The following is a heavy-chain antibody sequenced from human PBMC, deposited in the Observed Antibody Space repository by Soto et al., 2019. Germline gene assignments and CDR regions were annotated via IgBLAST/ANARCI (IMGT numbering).Heavy chain of an antibody. Sequence: GGSLRLPCAASGFTLRSYWMSWVRQAPGKGLEWLATIKTDASEKKYVDSVKGRFTVFRDNAKNSLYLEMNSLRAEDTAVYYCARESEDLTSNFDYWGQGTLVTVSS. V-gene: IGHV3-7*01. CDR3: ARESEDLTSNFDY. J-gene: IGHJ4*02. CDR2: IKTDASEK. CDR1: GFTLRSYW.